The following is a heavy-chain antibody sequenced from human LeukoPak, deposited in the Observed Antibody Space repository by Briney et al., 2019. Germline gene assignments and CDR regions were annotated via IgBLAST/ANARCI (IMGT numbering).Heavy chain of an antibody. CDR2: IYYSGST. CDR3: ARRIIAVAGTVVYYFDY. J-gene: IGHJ4*02. V-gene: IGHV4-39*01. CDR1: GGSISSSSSY. D-gene: IGHD6-19*01. Sequence: SGTLSLTCTVSGGSISSSSSYWGWIRQPPGKGLEWIASIYYSGSTYYNPSLKSRVTVSVDTSKNQFSLKLSSVTAADTAVYYCARRIIAVAGTVVYYFDYWGRGTLVTVSS.